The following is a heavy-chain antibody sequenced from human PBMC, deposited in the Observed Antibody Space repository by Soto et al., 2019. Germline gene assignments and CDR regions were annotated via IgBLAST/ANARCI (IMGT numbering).Heavy chain of an antibody. D-gene: IGHD5-12*01. CDR2: IRGNGDPP. Sequence: GSLRLSCSASGFTFSSYAMHWVRQAPGKGLEYVSGIRGNGDPPFYADSVKGRFTISRDNSKNTLYLQMSSLSADDTAVYYCVKSRGGNNFDFFDWGQGALVTVSS. J-gene: IGHJ4*02. V-gene: IGHV3-64D*06. CDR1: GFTFSSYA. CDR3: VKSRGGNNFDFFD.